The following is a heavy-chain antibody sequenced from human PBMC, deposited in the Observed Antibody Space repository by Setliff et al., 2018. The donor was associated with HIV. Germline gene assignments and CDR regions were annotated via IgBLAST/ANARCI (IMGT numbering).Heavy chain of an antibody. J-gene: IGHJ6*02. CDR2: IVVGSGNT. CDR3: ATDYFDGSTYPAGDHYYGMGV. V-gene: IGHV1-58*01. D-gene: IGHD3-22*01. CDR1: GFTFTSSA. Sequence: ASVKVSCKASGFTFTSSAVQWVRQARGQRLEWIGWIVVGSGNTNYAQKFQGRVTITADTSTDAAYMELSSLRSEDTAVYYCATDYFDGSTYPAGDHYYGMGVWGQGTTVTVSS.